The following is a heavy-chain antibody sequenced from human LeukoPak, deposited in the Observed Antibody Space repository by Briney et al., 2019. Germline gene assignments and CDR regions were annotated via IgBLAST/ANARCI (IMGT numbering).Heavy chain of an antibody. D-gene: IGHD5-18*01. Sequence: SETLSLTCAVYGGSFSGYYWSWIRQPPGKGLEWIGEINHSGSTNYNPSLKSRVTISVDTSKNQFSLKLSSVTAADTAVYYCARRGDSYAVFDYWGQGTLVTVSS. J-gene: IGHJ4*02. CDR1: GGSFSGYY. CDR2: INHSGST. CDR3: ARRGDSYAVFDY. V-gene: IGHV4-34*01.